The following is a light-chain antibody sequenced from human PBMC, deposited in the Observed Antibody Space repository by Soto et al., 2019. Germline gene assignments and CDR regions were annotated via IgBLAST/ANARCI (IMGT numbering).Light chain of an antibody. CDR2: GAS. V-gene: IGKV3-20*01. CDR3: QQYPRFPIT. J-gene: IGKJ5*01. Sequence: EIILTQSPGTLSLSPGERATLSCRASETIVSNYLAWYQQKPGQAPRLLIYGASRGATGIPDRFSGSGSATEFTLTINRLEPEDFAVYFCQQYPRFPITFGQGTRLEIK. CDR1: ETIVSNY.